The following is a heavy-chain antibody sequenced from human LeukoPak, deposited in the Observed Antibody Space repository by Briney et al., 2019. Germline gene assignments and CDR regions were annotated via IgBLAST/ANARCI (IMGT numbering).Heavy chain of an antibody. CDR2: INPNSGGT. CDR1: GYTFTGYY. Sequence: ASVKVSCKASGYTFTGYYMHWVRQAPGQGLEWMGWINPNSGGTNYAQKSQGRVTITRDTSISTVYMELSRLRSDDTAVYYCARPMRQQWLASSFDYWGQGTLVTVSS. J-gene: IGHJ4*02. V-gene: IGHV1-2*02. CDR3: ARPMRQQWLASSFDY. D-gene: IGHD6-19*01.